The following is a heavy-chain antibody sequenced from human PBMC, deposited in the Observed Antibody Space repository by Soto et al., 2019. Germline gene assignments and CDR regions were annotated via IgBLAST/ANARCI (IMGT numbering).Heavy chain of an antibody. CDR1: GFTFSSYG. CDR3: AKESHYYDSSGYSYYYYGMDV. V-gene: IGHV3-30*18. J-gene: IGHJ6*02. D-gene: IGHD3-22*01. Sequence: VGSLRLSCAASGFTFSSYGMHWVRQAPGKGLEWVAVISYDGSNKYYADSVKGRFTISRDNSKNTLNLQMNSLRAEDTAVYYCAKESHYYDSSGYSYYYYGMDVWGQGTTVTVSS. CDR2: ISYDGSNK.